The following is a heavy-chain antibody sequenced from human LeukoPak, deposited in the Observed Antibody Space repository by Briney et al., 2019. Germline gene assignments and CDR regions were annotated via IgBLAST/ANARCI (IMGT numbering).Heavy chain of an antibody. CDR2: INHSGST. V-gene: IGHV4-34*01. J-gene: IGHJ4*02. Sequence: SETLSLTCAVYGGSFSGYYWSWIRQPLGKGLEWIGEINHSGSTNYNPSLKSRVTISVDTSKNQFSLKLSSVTAADTAVYYCARIFRRTYDYWGQGTLVTVSS. CDR3: ARIFRRTYDY. CDR1: GGSFSGYY.